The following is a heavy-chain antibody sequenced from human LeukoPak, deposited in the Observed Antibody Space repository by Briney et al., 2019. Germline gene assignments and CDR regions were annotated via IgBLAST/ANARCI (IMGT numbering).Heavy chain of an antibody. CDR1: GYSFTGYY. J-gene: IGHJ6*03. CDR2: INPNSAGT. V-gene: IGHV1-2*06. CDR3: ARDHDYYDSSGYAYYYYYYYMDV. D-gene: IGHD3-22*01. Sequence: ASVKVSCKASGYSFTGYYMHWVRQAPEQRLEWMGRINPNSAGTNYAQKLQGRVTMTRDTSISTAYMELSRLRSDDTAVYYCARDHDYYDSSGYAYYYYYYYMDVWGKGTTVTVPS.